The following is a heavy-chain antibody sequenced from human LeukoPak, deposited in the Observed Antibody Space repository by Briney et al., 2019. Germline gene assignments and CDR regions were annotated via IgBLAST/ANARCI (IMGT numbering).Heavy chain of an antibody. CDR2: INPNSGGT. J-gene: IGHJ4*02. Sequence: ASVKVSCKASGYTFTGYYMHWVRQAPGQGLEWMGWINPNSGGTNYAQKFQGRVTMTRDTSISTAYMELSRLRSEDTAVYYCARGSHGSYYPDYWGQGTLVTVSS. CDR1: GYTFTGYY. V-gene: IGHV1-2*02. CDR3: ARGSHGSYYPDY. D-gene: IGHD1-26*01.